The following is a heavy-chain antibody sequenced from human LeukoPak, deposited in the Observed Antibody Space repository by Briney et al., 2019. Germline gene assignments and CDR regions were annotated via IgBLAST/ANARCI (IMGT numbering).Heavy chain of an antibody. Sequence: PGRSLRHSCAASGFTFSSYGMHWVRQAPGKGLEWVAVIWYDGSNKYYADSVKGRFTISRDNSKNTLYLQMNSLRAEDTAVYYCARGAAGILVYFDYWGQGTLVTVSS. CDR2: IWYDGSNK. J-gene: IGHJ4*02. CDR1: GFTFSSYG. D-gene: IGHD6-13*01. CDR3: ARGAAGILVYFDY. V-gene: IGHV3-33*01.